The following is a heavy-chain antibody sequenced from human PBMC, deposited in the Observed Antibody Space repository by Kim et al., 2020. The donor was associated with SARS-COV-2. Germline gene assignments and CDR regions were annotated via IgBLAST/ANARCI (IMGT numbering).Heavy chain of an antibody. V-gene: IGHV4-31*03. Sequence: SETLSLTCTVSCGSISSGGYYWSWIRQHPGKGLEWIGYIYYSGSTYYNPSLKSRVTISVDTSKNQFSLKLSSVTAADTAVYYCVVSSQPQFAINWGQGTMVTVSS. CDR3: VVSSQPQFAIN. D-gene: IGHD6-13*01. CDR1: CGSISSGGYY. J-gene: IGHJ3*01. CDR2: IYYSGST.